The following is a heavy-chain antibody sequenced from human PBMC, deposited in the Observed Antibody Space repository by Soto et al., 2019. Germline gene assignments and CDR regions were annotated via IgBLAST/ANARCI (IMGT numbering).Heavy chain of an antibody. CDR3: AKGSHAWLPERYYFDY. CDR2: ISYDGSNK. V-gene: IGHV3-30*18. CDR1: GFTFSSYG. D-gene: IGHD6-19*01. J-gene: IGHJ4*02. Sequence: QVQLVESGGGVVQPGRSLRLSCAASGFTFSSYGMHWVRQAPGKGLEWVAVISYDGSNKYYADSVKGRFTISRDNSKNTLYLQMNSLRAEDTAVYYCAKGSHAWLPERYYFDYWGQGTLVTVSS.